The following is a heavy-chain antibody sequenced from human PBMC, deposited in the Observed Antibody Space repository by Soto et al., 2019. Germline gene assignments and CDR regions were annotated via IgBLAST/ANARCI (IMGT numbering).Heavy chain of an antibody. CDR1: GFTFSNYA. CDR2: ISYDGSNK. J-gene: IGHJ4*02. D-gene: IGHD3-3*01. CDR3: ARDKRDLRFLEWSYYFDY. Sequence: QVELVESGGGVVQPGRSLRLSCAPSGFTFSNYAMHWVRQTPGKGLEWVAVISYDGSNKYYADSVKGRFTISRDNSKNTLYLQMNSLRAEDTAVYYCARDKRDLRFLEWSYYFDYWGQGTLVTVS. V-gene: IGHV3-30-3*01.